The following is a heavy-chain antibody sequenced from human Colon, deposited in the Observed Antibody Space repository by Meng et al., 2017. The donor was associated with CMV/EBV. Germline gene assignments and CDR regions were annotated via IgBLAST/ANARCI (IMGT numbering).Heavy chain of an antibody. J-gene: IGHJ5*01. D-gene: IGHD1-14*01. CDR3: ARRIREAREPTWENWLDS. CDR1: GDFIRNCF. V-gene: IGHV4-4*07. CDR2: ISTNRAEN. Sequence: PGGGKTSGATACTVSFSGDFIRNCFWTRTRQPAGKGLEWVCRISTNRAENKLIPSPKSRLSLSMDTPKNPLSLKLTSMTAADTAVYYRARRIREAREPTWENWLDSWGQGILVTVSS.